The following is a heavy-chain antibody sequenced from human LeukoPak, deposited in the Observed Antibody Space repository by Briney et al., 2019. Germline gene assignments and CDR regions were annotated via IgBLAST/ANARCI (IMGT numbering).Heavy chain of an antibody. V-gene: IGHV4-34*01. CDR1: GGSFSDKH. D-gene: IGHD3-10*01. J-gene: IGHJ6*03. CDR3: ASVVRGVIGNYYYYYMDV. Sequence: SETLSLTCAVYGGSFSDKHWSWIRQTPGKGLQWIGEVDHSGSTNYSPSLKSRVTISVDTSKNQFSLKLSSVTAADTAVYYCASVVRGVIGNYYYYYMDVWGKGTTVTVSS. CDR2: VDHSGST.